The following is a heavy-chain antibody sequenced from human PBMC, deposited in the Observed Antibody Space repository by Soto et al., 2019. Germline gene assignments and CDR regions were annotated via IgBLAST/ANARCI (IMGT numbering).Heavy chain of an antibody. CDR3: AKGSTAITYFDY. J-gene: IGHJ4*02. V-gene: IGHV3-30*18. Sequence: QVQLVESGGGVVQPGRSLRLSCAASGFTFSSYGMHWVRQAPGKGLEWVAVISYDGSNKYYADSVKGRFTISRDNSKNTLYLLMNSLRAEDTAVYYCAKGSTAITYFDYWGQGTLVTVSS. D-gene: IGHD5-18*01. CDR2: ISYDGSNK. CDR1: GFTFSSYG.